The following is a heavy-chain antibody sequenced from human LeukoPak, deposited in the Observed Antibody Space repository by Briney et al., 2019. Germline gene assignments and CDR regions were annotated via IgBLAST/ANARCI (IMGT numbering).Heavy chain of an antibody. CDR3: ARDVDWGLGQDKRTGHDY. J-gene: IGHJ4*02. V-gene: IGHV3-33*01. D-gene: IGHD7-27*01. CDR1: GFTFSTYG. CDR2: IWYDGSNK. Sequence: GGSLRLSCAASGFTFSTYGMHWVRQAPGKGLEWVAVIWYDGSNKYYADSVKGRFAISRDNSKNTLYLQMNSLRAEDTAVYYCARDVDWGLGQDKRTGHDYWGQGTLVTVSS.